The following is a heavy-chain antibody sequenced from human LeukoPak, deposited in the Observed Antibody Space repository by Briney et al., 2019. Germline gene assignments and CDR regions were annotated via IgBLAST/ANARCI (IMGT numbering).Heavy chain of an antibody. J-gene: IGHJ4*02. CDR3: ARGRYSSRSGGYYFDI. V-gene: IGHV3-7*01. CDR2: IKQDGSEK. CDR1: GFTFSSYW. D-gene: IGHD2-2*01. Sequence: TGGSLRLSCAASGFTFSSYWMSWVRQAPGKGLEWVANIKQDGSEKYYADSVKGRFTISRDNAKNSLYLQMNSLRAEDTAVYYCARGRYSSRSGGYYFDIWGQGTLVTVSS.